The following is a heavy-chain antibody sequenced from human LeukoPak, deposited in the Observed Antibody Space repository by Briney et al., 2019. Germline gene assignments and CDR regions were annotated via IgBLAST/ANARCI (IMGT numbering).Heavy chain of an antibody. J-gene: IGHJ6*02. Sequence: SETLSLTCAVYGGSFSGYYWSWIRQPPGKGLGWIGEINHSGSTNYNPSLKSRVTISVDTSKNQFSLKLSSVTAADTAVYYCARDGGRVVVTANPLYYYYGMDVWGQGTTVTVSS. D-gene: IGHD2-21*02. CDR1: GGSFSGYY. V-gene: IGHV4-34*01. CDR3: ARDGGRVVVTANPLYYYYGMDV. CDR2: INHSGST.